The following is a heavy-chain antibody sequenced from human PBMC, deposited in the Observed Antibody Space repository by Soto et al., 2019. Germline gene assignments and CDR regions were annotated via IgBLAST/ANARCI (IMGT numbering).Heavy chain of an antibody. J-gene: IGHJ5*02. V-gene: IGHV4-34*01. D-gene: IGHD3-9*01. Sequence: SETLSLTCAVYGGSFSGYYWSWIRQPPGKGLEWIEEINHSGSTNYNPSRKSRVTISVDTSKNQYTLKLSSVAAAVTAVYFCARDVRDTGYSYGFDPWGQGILVTVSS. CDR1: GGSFSGYY. CDR2: INHSGST. CDR3: ARDVRDTGYSYGFDP.